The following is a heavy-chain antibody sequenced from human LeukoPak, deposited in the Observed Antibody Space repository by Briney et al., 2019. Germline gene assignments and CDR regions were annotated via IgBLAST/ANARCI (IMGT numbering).Heavy chain of an antibody. J-gene: IGHJ4*02. CDR2: INHSGST. V-gene: IGHV4-34*01. CDR3: ARGPTVTTPAPLDY. Sequence: SETLSLTCTVYGGSFSGYYWSWIRQPPGKGLEWIGEINHSGSTNYNPSLKSRVTISVDTSKNQFSLKLSSVTAADTAVYYCARGPTVTTPAPLDYWGQGTLVTVSS. D-gene: IGHD4-17*01. CDR1: GGSFSGYY.